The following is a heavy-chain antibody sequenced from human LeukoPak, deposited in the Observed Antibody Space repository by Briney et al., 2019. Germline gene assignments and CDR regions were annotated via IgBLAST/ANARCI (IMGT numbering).Heavy chain of an antibody. J-gene: IGHJ5*02. CDR1: GYTFTSYG. Sequence: ASVKVSCKASGYTFTSYGISWVRQAPGQGLEWMGWISAYNGNTNYAQKLQGRVTMTTDTSTSTAYMELRSLRSDDTAVYYCARETHDFWSGYLNWFDPWGQGTLVTVS. D-gene: IGHD3-3*01. V-gene: IGHV1-18*01. CDR2: ISAYNGNT. CDR3: ARETHDFWSGYLNWFDP.